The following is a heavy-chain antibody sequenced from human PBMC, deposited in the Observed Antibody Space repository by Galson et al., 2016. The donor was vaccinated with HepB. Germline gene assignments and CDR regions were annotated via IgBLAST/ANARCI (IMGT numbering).Heavy chain of an antibody. V-gene: IGHV3-66*02. D-gene: IGHD6-25*01. Sequence: SLRLSCAASGVIVSSTYMSWVRQAPRTGLASVSVIFSGGTTFYADSVMGRFTISRDNSRNTLFLQMSSLRVEDTAVYYCARDSGYNEHGGFDNWGQGTLVTVSS. J-gene: IGHJ4*02. CDR3: ARDSGYNEHGGFDN. CDR2: IFSGGTT. CDR1: GVIVSSTY.